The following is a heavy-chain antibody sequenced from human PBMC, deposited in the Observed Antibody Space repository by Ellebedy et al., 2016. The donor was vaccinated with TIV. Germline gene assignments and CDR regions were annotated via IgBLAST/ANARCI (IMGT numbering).Heavy chain of an antibody. D-gene: IGHD2-2*01. CDR2: ISSSSSYI. V-gene: IGHV3-21*01. J-gene: IGHJ4*02. CDR1: GFTFSSYS. Sequence: GESLKISXAASGFTFSSYSMNWVRQAPGKGLEWVSSISSSSSYIYYADSVKGRFTISRDNAKNSLYLQMNSLRAEDTAVHYCARVEPFYCSSTSCKNLGSDYWGQGTLVTVSS. CDR3: ARVEPFYCSSTSCKNLGSDY.